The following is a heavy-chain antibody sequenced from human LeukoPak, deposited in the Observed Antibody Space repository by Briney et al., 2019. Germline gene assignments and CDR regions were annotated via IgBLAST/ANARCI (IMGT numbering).Heavy chain of an antibody. CDR1: GYTFTSYD. J-gene: IGHJ5*02. V-gene: IGHV1-8*01. Sequence: APVKVSCKASGYTFTSYDINWVRQATGQGLEWMGWMNPNSGNTGYAQKFQGRVTMTRNTSISTAYMEQSSLRSEDTAVYYCARGLSAYYDFWSGYCPIAPWGQGTLVTVSS. CDR3: ARGLSAYYDFWSGYCPIAP. CDR2: MNPNSGNT. D-gene: IGHD3-3*01.